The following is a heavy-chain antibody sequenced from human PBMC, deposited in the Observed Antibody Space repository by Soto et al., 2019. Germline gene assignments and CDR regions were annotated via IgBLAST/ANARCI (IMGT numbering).Heavy chain of an antibody. J-gene: IGHJ4*02. CDR3: ARAAPGLVGYYFDY. CDR2: IYYSGST. D-gene: IGHD2-15*01. Sequence: SETLSLTCTVSGGSVSSGSYYWSWIRQPPGKGLEWIGYIYYSGSTNYNPSLKSRVTISVDTSKNQFSLKLSSVTAADTAVYCCARAAPGLVGYYFDYWGQGTLVTVSS. V-gene: IGHV4-61*01. CDR1: GGSVSSGSYY.